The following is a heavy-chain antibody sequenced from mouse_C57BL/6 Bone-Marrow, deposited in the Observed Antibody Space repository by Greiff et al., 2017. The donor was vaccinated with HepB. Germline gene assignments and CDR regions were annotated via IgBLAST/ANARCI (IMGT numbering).Heavy chain of an antibody. CDR1: GFTFSDYY. CDR2: INYDGSST. J-gene: IGHJ3*01. V-gene: IGHV5-16*01. D-gene: IGHD1-1*01. Sequence: EVKVVESEGGLVQPGSSMKLSCTASGFTFSDYYMAWVRQVPEKGLEWVANINYDGSSTYYLDSLKSRFIISRDNAKNILYLQMSSLKSEDTATYYCAREGDYYGSSWFAYWGQGTLVTVSA. CDR3: AREGDYYGSSWFAY.